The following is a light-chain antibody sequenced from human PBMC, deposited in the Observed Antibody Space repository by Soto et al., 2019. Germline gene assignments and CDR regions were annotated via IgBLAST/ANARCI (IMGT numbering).Light chain of an antibody. CDR3: CSYAGSYTPYYV. J-gene: IGLJ1*01. V-gene: IGLV2-11*01. Sequence: QSALTQPRSVSGSPGQSVTISCTGTSSDVGGYNYVSWYQQHPGKAPKLMIYDVSKRPSGVPDRFSGSKSGNTASLTISGLQAEDEADYYCCSYAGSYTPYYVFGTATKLTVL. CDR2: DVS. CDR1: SSDVGGYNY.